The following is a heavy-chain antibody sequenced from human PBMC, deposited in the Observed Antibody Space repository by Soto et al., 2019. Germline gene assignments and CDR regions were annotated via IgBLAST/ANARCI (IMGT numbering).Heavy chain of an antibody. CDR2: IDSSGRYI. D-gene: IGHD3-16*01. Sequence: EVQLMESGGGLVRPGGSLRLSCSASGFSFSAYSLNWVRQAPGKGLEWVSSIDSSGRYIFYADSVEGRFTFSRDHAKAAAPLRMTRLTADDAGVNYCAAGGGSCDSWGKGTLVTVPP. CDR3: AAGGGSCDS. CDR1: GFSFSAYS. J-gene: IGHJ4*02. V-gene: IGHV3-21*06.